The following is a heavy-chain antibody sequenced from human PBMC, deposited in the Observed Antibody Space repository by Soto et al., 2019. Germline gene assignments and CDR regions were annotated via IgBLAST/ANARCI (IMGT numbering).Heavy chain of an antibody. V-gene: IGHV4-34*01. CDR1: GGSFSGYY. Sequence: PSETLSLTCAVYGGSFSGYYWSWIRQPPGKGLEWIGEINHSGSTNYNPSLKSRVTISVDTSKNQFSLKLSSVTAADTAVYYCARTPSFDYDFWRPIDFSGQGTLVTVSS. CDR3: ARTPSFDYDFWRPIDF. CDR2: INHSGST. D-gene: IGHD3-3*01. J-gene: IGHJ4*02.